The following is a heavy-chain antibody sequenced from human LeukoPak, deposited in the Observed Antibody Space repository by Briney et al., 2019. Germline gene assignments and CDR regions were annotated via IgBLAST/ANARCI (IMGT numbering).Heavy chain of an antibody. J-gene: IGHJ4*02. D-gene: IGHD6-13*01. CDR3: ARDIEAAGLFLDY. V-gene: IGHV3-7*01. CDR1: GFTFSSYW. CDR2: IKYDGSGK. Sequence: PGGSLRLSCAASGFTFSSYWMTWVRQAPGKGLEWVANIKYDGSGKDYMDSVKGRFTISRDNAKNSLYLQMNSLRAEDTAVYYCARDIEAAGLFLDYWGQGTLVTVSS.